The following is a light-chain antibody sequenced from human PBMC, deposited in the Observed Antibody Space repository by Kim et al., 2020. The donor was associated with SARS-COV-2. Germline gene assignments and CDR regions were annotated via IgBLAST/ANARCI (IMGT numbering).Light chain of an antibody. Sequence: DIQMTQSPSSLSASVGDRVTITCQASQDISNYLNWYQQKPGKAPKLLIYDASNLETGVPSRFSGSGSGTDFTFTISSLQPEDIATYYCQQYYNFTLTFGGWTKVDI. CDR3: QQYYNFTLT. CDR2: DAS. V-gene: IGKV1-33*01. CDR1: QDISNY. J-gene: IGKJ4*01.